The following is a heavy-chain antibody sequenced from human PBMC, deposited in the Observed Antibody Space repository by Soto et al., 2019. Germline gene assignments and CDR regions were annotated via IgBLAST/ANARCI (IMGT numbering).Heavy chain of an antibody. CDR1: GGSIGSGDYY. V-gene: IGHV4-30-4*01. Sequence: PSETLSLTCTVSGGSIGSGDYYWSWIRQPPGKGLEWIGYIYYSGSTYYNPSLKSRVTISVDTSKNQFSLKLSSVTAADTAVYYCARDYYDSSGYYPNWFDPWGQGTLVTVSS. CDR2: IYYSGST. J-gene: IGHJ5*02. CDR3: ARDYYDSSGYYPNWFDP. D-gene: IGHD3-22*01.